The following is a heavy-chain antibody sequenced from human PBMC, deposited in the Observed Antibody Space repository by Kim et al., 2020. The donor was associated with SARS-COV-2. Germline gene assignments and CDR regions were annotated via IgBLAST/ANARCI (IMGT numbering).Heavy chain of an antibody. D-gene: IGHD3-22*01. V-gene: IGHV4-30-2*04. CDR3: AREAMMPPNLEFDY. J-gene: IGHJ4*02. Sequence: PSLKSRVTISVDTSKNQFSLKLSSVTAADTAVYYCAREAMMPPNLEFDYWGQGTLVTVSS.